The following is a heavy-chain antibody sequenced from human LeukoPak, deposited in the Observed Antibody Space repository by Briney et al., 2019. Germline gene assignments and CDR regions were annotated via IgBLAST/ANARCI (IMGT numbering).Heavy chain of an antibody. CDR3: AKGDAYYYDTPSDY. CDR1: RFTFSSYA. V-gene: IGHV3-23*01. CDR2: ISGSGGST. D-gene: IGHD3-22*01. J-gene: IGHJ4*02. Sequence: GRTLRLSHAVSRFTFSSYAMRCARHAPGKGLEWVSAISGSGGSTYYADSVKGRFTISRDNSKNTLYLQMNSLRAEDTAVYYCAKGDAYYYDTPSDYWGQGPLVTVSS.